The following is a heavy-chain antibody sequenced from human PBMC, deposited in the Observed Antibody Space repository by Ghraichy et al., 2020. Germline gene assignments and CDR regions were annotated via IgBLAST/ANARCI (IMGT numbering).Heavy chain of an antibody. J-gene: IGHJ4*02. CDR2: ISGSGGST. Sequence: GGSLRLSCAASGFTFSSYAMSWVRQAPGKGLEWVSAISGSGGSTYYADSVKGRFTISRDNSKNTLYLQMNSLRAEDTDVYYCAKGGRDYGDYIAYYWGQGTLVTVSS. CDR1: GFTFSSYA. D-gene: IGHD4-17*01. V-gene: IGHV3-23*01. CDR3: AKGGRDYGDYIAYY.